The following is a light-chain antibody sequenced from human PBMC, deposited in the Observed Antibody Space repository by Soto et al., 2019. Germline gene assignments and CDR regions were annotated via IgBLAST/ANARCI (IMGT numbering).Light chain of an antibody. CDR3: QQYNTWPLT. CDR2: STS. V-gene: IGKV3-15*01. J-gene: IGKJ4*02. CDR1: QSVSSN. Sequence: EIEMTQSPSSLSVSLGERATISCRASQSVSSNLAWYQQKPGKTPKLLIYSTSTRHTGIPARFSGSGSGTEFTLTISSLQSEDFAVYYCQQYNTWPLTFGRGTKVEIK.